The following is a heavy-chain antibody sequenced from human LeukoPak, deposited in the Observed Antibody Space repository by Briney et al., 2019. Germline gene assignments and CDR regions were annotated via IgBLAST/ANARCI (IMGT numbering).Heavy chain of an antibody. Sequence: SETLSLTCTVSGGSIRSYYWSWIRQPPGKGLEWIGYIYYSGSTNYNPSLRSRVTISVDTSKNQFSLKLSSVTAADTAVYYCARHGDGYSFQGVDYWGQGTLVTVSS. CDR1: GGSIRSYY. CDR3: ARHGDGYSFQGVDY. V-gene: IGHV4-59*08. D-gene: IGHD5-24*01. J-gene: IGHJ4*02. CDR2: IYYSGST.